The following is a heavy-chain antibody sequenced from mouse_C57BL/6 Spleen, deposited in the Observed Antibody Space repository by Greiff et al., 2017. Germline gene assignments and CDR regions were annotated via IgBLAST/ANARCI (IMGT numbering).Heavy chain of an antibody. J-gene: IGHJ4*01. CDR2: ISSGSSTI. CDR3: ARSSGEYAMDY. D-gene: IGHD3-2*02. CDR1: GFTFSDYG. Sequence: DVMLVESGGGLVKPGGSLKLSCAASGFTFSDYGMHWVRQAPEKGLEWVAYISSGSSTIYYADTVQGRFTISRDNAKTPLFLQMTSLRSEDTAMYYCARSSGEYAMDYWGQGTSVTVSS. V-gene: IGHV5-17*01.